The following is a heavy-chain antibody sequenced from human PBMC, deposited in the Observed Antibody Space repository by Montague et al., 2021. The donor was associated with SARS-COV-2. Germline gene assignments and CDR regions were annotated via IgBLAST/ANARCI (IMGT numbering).Heavy chain of an antibody. J-gene: IGHJ4*02. CDR1: GGSFSGYY. CDR2: INHSGST. V-gene: IGHV4-34*01. D-gene: IGHD5-18*01. CDR3: ARGGGYSYGALDY. Sequence: SETLSLTCVVYGGSFSGYYWSWIRQPPGQGLEWIGEINHSGSTNSNPSLTCRVTISVDTSKKQFSLRLNSVTAADTAVYYCARGGGYSYGALDYWGQGTLVTVSS.